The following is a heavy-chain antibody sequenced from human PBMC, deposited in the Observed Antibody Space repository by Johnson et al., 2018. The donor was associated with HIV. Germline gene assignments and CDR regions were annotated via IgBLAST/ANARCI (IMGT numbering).Heavy chain of an antibody. CDR1: GFTFSDYA. CDR3: AREGDYDAFDI. D-gene: IGHD3-16*01. Sequence: VQLVESGGGLVKPGGSLRLSCAASGFTFSDYAMHWVRLAPGKGLQWVAVIYSGGSTYYADSVKGRFTISRDNSKNTLYRQMNSLRAEDTAVYYCAREGDYDAFDIWGKGTMVTVSS. J-gene: IGHJ3*02. V-gene: IGHV3-66*01. CDR2: IYSGGST.